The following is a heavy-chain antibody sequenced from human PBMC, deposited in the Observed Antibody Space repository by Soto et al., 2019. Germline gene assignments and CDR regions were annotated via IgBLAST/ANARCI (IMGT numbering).Heavy chain of an antibody. CDR3: ARVLFGRGNWFDP. CDR1: GGSISSYY. D-gene: IGHD3-3*01. V-gene: IGHV4-59*01. J-gene: IGHJ5*02. CDR2: IYYSGST. Sequence: QVQLQESGPGLVKPSETLSLTCTVSGGSISSYYWSWIRQPPGKGLEWIGYIYYSGSTNYNPSLKTRATISVDTSKHPFSLKLSSVPAAVTAVYYCARVLFGRGNWFDPWGQGTLVTVSS.